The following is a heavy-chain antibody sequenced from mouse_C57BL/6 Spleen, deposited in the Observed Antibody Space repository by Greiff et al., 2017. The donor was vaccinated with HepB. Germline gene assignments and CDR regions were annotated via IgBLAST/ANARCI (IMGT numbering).Heavy chain of an antibody. D-gene: IGHD4-1*01. CDR3: ARDRTGWFAY. Sequence: DVMLVESGGGLVKPGGSLKLSCAASGFTFSSYAMSWVRQTPEKRLEWVATISDGGSYTYYPDNVKGRFTISRDNAKNNLYLQMSHLKSEDTAMYYCARDRTGWFAYWGQGTLVTVSA. CDR2: ISDGGSYT. CDR1: GFTFSSYA. J-gene: IGHJ3*01. V-gene: IGHV5-4*01.